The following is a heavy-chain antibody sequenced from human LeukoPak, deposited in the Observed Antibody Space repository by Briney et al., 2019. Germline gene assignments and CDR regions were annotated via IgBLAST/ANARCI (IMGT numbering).Heavy chain of an antibody. V-gene: IGHV1-69*13. CDR1: GGTFSSYA. CDR2: IIPIFGTA. J-gene: IGHJ5*02. D-gene: IGHD2-15*01. Sequence: APVKVSCKASGGTFSSYAISWVRQAPGQGLEWMGGIIPIFGTANYAQKFQGRVTITADESTSTAYMELSSLRSEDTAVYYCARDRRLTDCSGGSCYLYWFDPWGQGTLVTVSS. CDR3: ARDRRLTDCSGGSCYLYWFDP.